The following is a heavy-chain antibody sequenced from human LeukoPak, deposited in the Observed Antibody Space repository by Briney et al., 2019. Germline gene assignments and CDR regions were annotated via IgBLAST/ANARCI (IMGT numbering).Heavy chain of an antibody. V-gene: IGHV3-21*01. D-gene: IGHD1-20*01. CDR3: ARASLTGYVDV. Sequence: GGSLRLSCAASGFTFSSYSMNWVRQAPGKGLEWVSSISSSSSYIYYADSVKGRFTISRDNAKNSLYLQMNSLRAEDTAVYYCARASLTGYVDVWGKGTTVTVSS. J-gene: IGHJ6*03. CDR2: ISSSSSYI. CDR1: GFTFSSYS.